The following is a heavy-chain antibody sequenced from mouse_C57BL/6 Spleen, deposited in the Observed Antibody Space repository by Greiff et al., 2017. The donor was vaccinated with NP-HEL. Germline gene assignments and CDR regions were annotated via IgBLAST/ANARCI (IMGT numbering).Heavy chain of an antibody. CDR2: IDPETGGT. CDR3: PSRLRHYFDY. D-gene: IGHD2-4*01. CDR1: GYTFTDYE. V-gene: IGHV1-15*01. Sequence: LVEPGAELVRPGASVTLSCKASGYTFTDYEMHWVKQTPVHGLEWIGAIDPETGGTAYNQKFKGKAILTADKASSTAYMQLRSLTSEDSAVYYCPSRLRHYFDYWGQGTTLTVSS. J-gene: IGHJ2*01.